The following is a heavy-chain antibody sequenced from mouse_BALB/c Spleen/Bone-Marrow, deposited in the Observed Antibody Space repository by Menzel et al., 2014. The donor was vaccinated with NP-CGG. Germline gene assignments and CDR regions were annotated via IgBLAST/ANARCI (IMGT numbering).Heavy chain of an antibody. J-gene: IGHJ3*01. V-gene: IGHV2-2*02. Sequence: QVQLKHSGPGLVQPSQSLSITCTVSGFSLTSYGVHWVRQSPGKGLEWLGVIWSGGNTDYNAAFVSRLSISKDNSKSQFFFKMNSLQANDTAIYYCARNLGDVYSFANWGQGTLVTVSA. CDR1: GFSLTSYG. CDR2: IWSGGNT. D-gene: IGHD2-3*01. CDR3: ARNLGDVYSFAN.